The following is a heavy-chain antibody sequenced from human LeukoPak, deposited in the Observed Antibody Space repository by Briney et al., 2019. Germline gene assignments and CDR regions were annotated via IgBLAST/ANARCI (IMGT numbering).Heavy chain of an antibody. CDR2: ISNSSSYI. V-gene: IGHV3-21*04. Sequence: GGSLRLSCAASGFTFNNYSMNWVRQAPGKGLEWVSSISNSSSYIYYADSVKGRFTISRDNAKNSLYLQMNSLRAEDMALYYCAKGPDYDILTPIDYWGQGTLVTVSS. CDR3: AKGPDYDILTPIDY. CDR1: GFTFNNYS. J-gene: IGHJ4*02. D-gene: IGHD3-9*01.